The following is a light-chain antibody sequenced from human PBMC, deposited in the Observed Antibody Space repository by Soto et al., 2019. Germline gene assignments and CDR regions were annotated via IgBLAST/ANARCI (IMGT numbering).Light chain of an antibody. V-gene: IGKV1-6*01. CDR3: LKDYNYPLT. J-gene: IGKJ4*01. Sequence: IQMTQSPSSLSASLVYRVTLTFLASQGIRNDLGWYQQKPGKAPKLLIYAASSLQSGVPSRFRGSGSGTDFTLTISSLQPEDFATYYCLKDYNYPLTFGGGNKVDIK. CDR1: QGIRND. CDR2: AAS.